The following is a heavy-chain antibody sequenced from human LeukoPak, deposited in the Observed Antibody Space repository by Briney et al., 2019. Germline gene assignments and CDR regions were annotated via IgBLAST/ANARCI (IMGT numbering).Heavy chain of an antibody. CDR2: INPSGGST. V-gene: IGHV1-46*01. CDR1: GYTFTSYY. Sequence: ASVTVSCKASGYTFTSYYMHWVRQAPGQGLEWMGIINPSGGSTSYAQKFQGRVTMTRDMSTSTVYMELSSLRSEDTAVYYCARDPWSRRGFFDYWGQGTLVTVSS. CDR3: ARDPWSRRGFFDY. D-gene: IGHD3-3*01. J-gene: IGHJ4*02.